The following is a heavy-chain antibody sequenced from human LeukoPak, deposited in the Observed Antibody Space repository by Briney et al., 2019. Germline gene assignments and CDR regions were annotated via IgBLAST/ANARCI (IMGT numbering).Heavy chain of an antibody. CDR2: IVVGSGNT. J-gene: IGHJ4*02. CDR3: AKDRGSGSGSYSEL. V-gene: IGHV1-58*02. Sequence: SVKVSCKASGFTFTSSAMQWVRQARGQRLEWIGWIVVGSGNTNYAQKFQERVTITRDMSTSTAYMELSSLRVEDTAVYYCAKDRGSGSGSYSELWGPGTLVTVSS. CDR1: GFTFTSSA. D-gene: IGHD3-10*01.